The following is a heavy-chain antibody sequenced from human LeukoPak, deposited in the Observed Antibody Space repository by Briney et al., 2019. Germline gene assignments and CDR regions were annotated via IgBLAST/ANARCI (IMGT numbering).Heavy chain of an antibody. CDR1: GGSISSYY. CDR3: ARRIGDY. J-gene: IGHJ4*02. Sequence: SETLSLTCTVSGGSISSYYWSWIRQPPGKGLEWIGYIYYSGSTNYNPSLKSRVTISVDTSKNQFSLKLSSVTAADTAVYYCARRIGDYWGQGTLVTVSS. D-gene: IGHD2-15*01. V-gene: IGHV4-59*08. CDR2: IYYSGST.